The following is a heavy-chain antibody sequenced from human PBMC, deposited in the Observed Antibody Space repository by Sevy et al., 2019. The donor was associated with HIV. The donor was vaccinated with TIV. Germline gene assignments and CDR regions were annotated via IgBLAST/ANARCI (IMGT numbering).Heavy chain of an antibody. CDR3: ARDSPRYYYDSSGYDYYYYGMDV. Sequence: GGSLRLSCAASGFTVSSNYMSWVRQAPGKGLEWVSVIYSGGSTYYADSVKGRFTISRDNSKNTQYLQMNSLSAEDTAVYYCARDSPRYYYDSSGYDYYYYGMDVWGQGTTVTVSS. V-gene: IGHV3-53*01. CDR2: IYSGGST. D-gene: IGHD3-22*01. CDR1: GFTVSSNY. J-gene: IGHJ6*02.